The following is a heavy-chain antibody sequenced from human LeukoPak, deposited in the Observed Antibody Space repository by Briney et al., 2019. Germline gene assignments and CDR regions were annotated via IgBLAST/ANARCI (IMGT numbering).Heavy chain of an antibody. CDR1: GYTFTGYY. CDR2: INPNSGGT. V-gene: IGHV1-2*02. Sequence: ASVKVSCKASGYTFTGYYMHWVRQAPGQGLEWMGWINPNSGGTNYAQKFQGRVTMTRDTSISTAYMELSRLRSDDTAVYYCARDYYDSSGYYYVSLGDAFDIWGQGTMVTVSS. D-gene: IGHD3-22*01. CDR3: ARDYYDSSGYYYVSLGDAFDI. J-gene: IGHJ3*02.